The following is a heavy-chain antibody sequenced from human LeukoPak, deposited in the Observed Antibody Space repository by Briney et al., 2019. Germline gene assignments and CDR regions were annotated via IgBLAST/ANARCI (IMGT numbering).Heavy chain of an antibody. V-gene: IGHV3-30*02. CDR1: GFTFSSYA. J-gene: IGHJ6*03. Sequence: GGSLRLSCAASGFTFSSYAMHWVRQAPGKGLEWVASIRNDGTNKNHVDSVKGRFTISRDNSKNTLFLQMDSLRPEDTAIYYCAKSWSGYYHYYMDVWGKGTTVTVSS. CDR2: IRNDGTNK. CDR3: AKSWSGYYHYYMDV. D-gene: IGHD3-3*01.